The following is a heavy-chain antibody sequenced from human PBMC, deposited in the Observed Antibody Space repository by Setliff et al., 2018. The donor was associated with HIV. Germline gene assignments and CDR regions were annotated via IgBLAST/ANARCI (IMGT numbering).Heavy chain of an antibody. J-gene: IGHJ4*02. CDR3: ARDSGTVVGATGPGY. D-gene: IGHD1-26*01. V-gene: IGHV3-7*01. CDR1: GFTFSSYW. CDR2: INQDGSEK. Sequence: PGGSLRLSCAASGFTFSSYWIIWVRQAPGKGLEWVANINQDGSEKYYLDSVKGRFTISRDNAKNSLYLQMNSLRADDTGVYYCARDSGTVVGATGPGYWGQGTLVTVSS.